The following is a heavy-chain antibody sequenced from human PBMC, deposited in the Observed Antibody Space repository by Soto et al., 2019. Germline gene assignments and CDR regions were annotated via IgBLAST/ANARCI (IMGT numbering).Heavy chain of an antibody. V-gene: IGHV4-59*08. Sequence: SETLSLTCTVSGGPISGYYWAWIRQPPGKGLEWIGYIYYSGSTNYNPSLKSRVTISVDTSKNQFSLKLSSVTAADTAVYYCARLWGWFGDYWGQGTLVTVSS. CDR3: ARLWGWFGDY. J-gene: IGHJ4*02. D-gene: IGHD3-10*01. CDR2: IYYSGST. CDR1: GGPISGYY.